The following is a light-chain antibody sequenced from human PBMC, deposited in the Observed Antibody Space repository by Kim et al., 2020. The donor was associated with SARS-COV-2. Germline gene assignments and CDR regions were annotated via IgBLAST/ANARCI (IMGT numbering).Light chain of an antibody. V-gene: IGKV3-20*01. CDR2: GAS. J-gene: IGKJ4*01. CDR1: QSISKNY. CDR3: QQYGSAVLT. Sequence: PGEKATRTRRASQSISKNYGTWYQQRPDQAPRLLVYGASGRATGIRDMLSGRGSGTDFTLTISRLEPEDFAVYYCQQYGSAVLTFGGGTRLEI.